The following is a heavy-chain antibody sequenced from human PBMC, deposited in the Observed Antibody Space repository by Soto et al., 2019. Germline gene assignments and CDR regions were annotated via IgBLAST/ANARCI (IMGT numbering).Heavy chain of an antibody. CDR2: IYYSGST. J-gene: IGHJ4*02. V-gene: IGHV4-39*01. Sequence: QLQLQESGPGLVKPSETLSLTCTVSGGSISSSSYYWGWIRQPPGKGLEWIGSIYYSGSTYYNPSLTSRVTTAVDTSMHQCSLTLSSVTAADTAVYDCASHERISRSPFDYWGQGTLVTVSS. CDR3: ASHERISRSPFDY. CDR1: GGSISSSSYY. D-gene: IGHD2-15*01.